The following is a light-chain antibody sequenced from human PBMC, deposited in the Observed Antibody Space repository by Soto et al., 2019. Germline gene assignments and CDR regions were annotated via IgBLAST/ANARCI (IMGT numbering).Light chain of an antibody. J-gene: IGKJ1*01. V-gene: IGKV3-20*01. CDR3: QQYASSPWT. Sequence: EIELTQSPGTLSLSPGERATLSCRASQSVSSSYLAWYQQKPGQAPRPLIYGASSRAIGIPDRFSGSGSGTDFTLTISRLEPEDFAVYYCQQYASSPWTFGQGTKVEIK. CDR2: GAS. CDR1: QSVSSSY.